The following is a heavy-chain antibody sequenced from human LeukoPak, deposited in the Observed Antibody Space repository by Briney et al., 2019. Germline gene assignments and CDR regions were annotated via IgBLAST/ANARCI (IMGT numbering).Heavy chain of an antibody. D-gene: IGHD5-12*01. CDR3: AKDTADIVATTFDY. V-gene: IGHV3-30*02. CDR1: GFTFSSYG. J-gene: IGHJ4*02. CDR2: IRYDGSNK. Sequence: PGGSLRLSCAASGFTFSSYGMHWVRQAPGKGPEWVAFIRYDGSNKYYADSVKGRFTISRDNSKNTLYLQMNSLRAEDTAVYYCAKDTADIVATTFDYWGQGTLVTVSS.